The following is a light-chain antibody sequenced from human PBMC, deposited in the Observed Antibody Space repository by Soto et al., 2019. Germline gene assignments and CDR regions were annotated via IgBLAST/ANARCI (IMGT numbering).Light chain of an antibody. CDR2: GAS. V-gene: IGKV3-15*01. J-gene: IGKJ2*01. CDR1: QSISNH. Sequence: EIVMTQSPVTLSVSPGERATLSCRASQSISNHLAWYQQKPGQAPRLLIHGASTRATSIPDRFSGSASGTEFNLTISSLQSEDFAVYYCQQYNNWPPRTFGQGTKLEIK. CDR3: QQYNNWPPRT.